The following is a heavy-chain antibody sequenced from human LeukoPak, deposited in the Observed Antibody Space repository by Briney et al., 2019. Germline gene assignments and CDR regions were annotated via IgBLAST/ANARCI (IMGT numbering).Heavy chain of an antibody. CDR3: ARDDRSTYYYTFPVG. CDR1: GGSFSGYY. Sequence: SETLSLTCAVYGGSFSGYYWSWIRQPPGKGLEWIGEINHSGSTNYNPSLKSRVTISVDTSKNQFSLKLSSVTAADTAVYYCARDDRSTYYYTFPVGWGQGTLVTVSS. J-gene: IGHJ4*02. D-gene: IGHD3-22*01. V-gene: IGHV4-34*01. CDR2: INHSGST.